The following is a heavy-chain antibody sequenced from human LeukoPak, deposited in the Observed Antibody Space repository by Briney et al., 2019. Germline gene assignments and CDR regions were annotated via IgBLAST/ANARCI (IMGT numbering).Heavy chain of an antibody. D-gene: IGHD3-3*01. V-gene: IGHV3-66*02. CDR3: ARDFHELNWFDP. Sequence: SGGSLRLSCAASGFTVSSNYMSWVRQAPGKGLEWVSVIYSGGSTYYADSVKGRFTISRDNSKNTLYLQMNSLRAEDTAVYYCARDFHELNWFDPWGQGTLATVSS. CDR2: IYSGGST. CDR1: GFTVSSNY. J-gene: IGHJ5*02.